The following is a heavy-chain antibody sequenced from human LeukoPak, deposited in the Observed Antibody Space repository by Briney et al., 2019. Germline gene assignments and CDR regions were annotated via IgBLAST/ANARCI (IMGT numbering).Heavy chain of an antibody. V-gene: IGHV3-30*02. D-gene: IGHD4-17*01. CDR1: GFTFSSYA. CDR2: IRKDGSNK. J-gene: IGHJ3*02. CDR3: ARDLGDYADAFDI. Sequence: GGSLRLSCATSGFTFSSYAMHWVRQAPAKGLEWVAFIRKDGSNKYYADSVKGRFSISRDGSTNTVYLQMNGLRDDDTAVYYCARDLGDYADAFDIWGQGTMVTVSS.